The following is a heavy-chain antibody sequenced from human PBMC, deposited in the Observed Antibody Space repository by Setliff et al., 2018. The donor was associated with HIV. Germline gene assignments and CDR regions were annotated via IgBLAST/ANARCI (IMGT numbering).Heavy chain of an antibody. CDR2: IGSSSSPI. J-gene: IGHJ5*02. CDR1: GFTLSSYS. CDR3: AKMGATWFDP. V-gene: IGHV3-48*04. D-gene: IGHD1-26*01. Sequence: PGGSLRLSCEASGFTLSSYSMNWVRQAPGKGLEWVSYIGSSSSPIYYADSVKGRFTISRDNAKNSLYLQMNRLRAEDTAVYYCAKMGATWFDPWGQGTLVTVSS.